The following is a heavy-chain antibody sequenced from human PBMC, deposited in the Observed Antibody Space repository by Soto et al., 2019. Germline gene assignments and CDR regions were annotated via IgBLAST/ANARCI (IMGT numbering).Heavy chain of an antibody. D-gene: IGHD3-3*01. J-gene: IGHJ6*03. Sequence: GGSLRLSCAASGFTFSSYAMSWVRQAPGKGLEWVSAISGSGGSTYYADSVKGRFTISRDNSKNTLYLQMNSLRAEDTAVYYCAKDSDYDFWSGSALYYYMDVWGKGTTVTVSS. CDR1: GFTFSSYA. CDR2: ISGSGGST. V-gene: IGHV3-23*01. CDR3: AKDSDYDFWSGSALYYYMDV.